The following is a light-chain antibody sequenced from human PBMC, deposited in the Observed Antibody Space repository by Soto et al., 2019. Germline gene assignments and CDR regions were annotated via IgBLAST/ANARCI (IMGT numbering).Light chain of an antibody. J-gene: IGKJ1*01. V-gene: IGKV3-15*01. Sequence: EIVMTQSPATLSVSPGERATLSCRASQTISGNLAWYQQKPGQAPRLIIYGASTRATDIPARFSGSGSGTEFTLTISSLQSEDFAIYYCQQYNNWPPWTFGQGTKVEIK. CDR3: QQYNNWPPWT. CDR2: GAS. CDR1: QTISGN.